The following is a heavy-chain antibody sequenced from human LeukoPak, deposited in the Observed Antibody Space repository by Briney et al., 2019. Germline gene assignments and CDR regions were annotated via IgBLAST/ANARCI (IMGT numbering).Heavy chain of an antibody. CDR1: GFTFSDYY. Sequence: GGSLRLSCAASGFTFSDYYMSWIRQAPGKGLEWVSYIGSSGSTIYYADSVKGRFTISRDNAKNSLYLQMNSLRAEDTAVYYCARDRGVGSDYGDFDYWGQGTLVTVSS. J-gene: IGHJ4*02. CDR2: IGSSGSTI. CDR3: ARDRGVGSDYGDFDY. V-gene: IGHV3-11*04. D-gene: IGHD4-17*01.